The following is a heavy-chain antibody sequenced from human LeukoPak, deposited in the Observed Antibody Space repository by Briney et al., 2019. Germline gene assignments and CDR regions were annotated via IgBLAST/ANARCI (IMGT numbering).Heavy chain of an antibody. CDR3: AKDRYSSGWYHDY. D-gene: IGHD6-19*01. CDR2: ISGSGGST. J-gene: IGHJ4*02. Sequence: GGSLRLSCAASGFTFSSYAMSWVRQAPGKGLEWVSAISGSGGSTYYADSVKGRFTISRDDSKNTLYLQMNSLRAEDTAVYYCAKDRYSSGWYHDYWGQGTLVTVSS. CDR1: GFTFSSYA. V-gene: IGHV3-23*01.